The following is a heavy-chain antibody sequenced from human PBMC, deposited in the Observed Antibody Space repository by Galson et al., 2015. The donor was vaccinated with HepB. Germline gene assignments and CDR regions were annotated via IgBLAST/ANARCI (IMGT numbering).Heavy chain of an antibody. J-gene: IGHJ1*01. CDR2: IIPIFGTA. D-gene: IGHD6-19*01. CDR1: GGTFSSYA. V-gene: IGHV1-69*13. Sequence: SVKVSCKASGGTFSSYAISWVRQAPGQGLEWMGGIIPIFGTANYAQKFQGRVTITADESTSTAYMELSSLRSEDTAVYYCARGGGEQWLVNAEYFQHWGQGTLVTVSS. CDR3: ARGGGEQWLVNAEYFQH.